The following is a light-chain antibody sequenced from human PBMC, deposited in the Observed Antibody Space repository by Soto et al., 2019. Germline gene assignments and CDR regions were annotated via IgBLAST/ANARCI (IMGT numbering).Light chain of an antibody. CDR1: QGISNS. J-gene: IGKJ1*01. CDR2: AAS. Sequence: DIQMTQSPSAMSASVGDRVTITCRASQGISNSLAWFQQKPGKVPTRLIYAASRLQSGAPSRFSGSGSGTEVSLTISSLKTEDFATYYWLQHNRYPTWMFGQGNKVEIK. CDR3: LQHNRYPTWM. V-gene: IGKV1-17*03.